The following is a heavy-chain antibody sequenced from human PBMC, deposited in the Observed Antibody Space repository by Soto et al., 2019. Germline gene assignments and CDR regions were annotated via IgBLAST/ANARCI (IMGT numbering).Heavy chain of an antibody. V-gene: IGHV1-18*01. CDR1: GYTFTSYG. J-gene: IGHJ6*02. D-gene: IGHD3-3*02. Sequence: QVQLVQSGAEVKKPGASVKVSCKASGYTFTSYGISWVRQAPGQGLEWMGWISAYNGNTNYAQKLQGRVTMTTDTSTSTAYMELRSLRYDDTAVYYCARVLDGEPLDYGMDVWGQGTTVTVSS. CDR2: ISAYNGNT. CDR3: ARVLDGEPLDYGMDV.